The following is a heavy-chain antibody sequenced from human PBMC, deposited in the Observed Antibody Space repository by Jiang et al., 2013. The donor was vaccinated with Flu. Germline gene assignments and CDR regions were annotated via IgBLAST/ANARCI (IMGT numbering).Heavy chain of an antibody. CDR1: GFTFSSYA. V-gene: IGHV3-23*01. Sequence: VQLLESGGGLVQPGGSLRLSCAASGFTFSSYAMSWVRQAPGKGLEWVSAISGSGGSTYYADSVKGRFTISRDNSKNTVFLQMNNLRAEDTALYYCAKDLNLVVDYWGQGTLVTVSS. J-gene: IGHJ4*02. CDR2: ISGSGGST. D-gene: IGHD1-26*01. CDR3: AKDLNLVVDY.